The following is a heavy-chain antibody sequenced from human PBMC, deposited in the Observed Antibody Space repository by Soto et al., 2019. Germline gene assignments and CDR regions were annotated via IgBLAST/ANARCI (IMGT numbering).Heavy chain of an antibody. J-gene: IGHJ4*02. CDR3: GRLKSTYSGSYSGGGFFDY. Sequence: SQSLSLTSTSHVCPTRNPAFSREWNRQPPGEGSEWSGSIFYTGSAYYKSSLKGRVSISVDTSKGQFSLKLISVAAADTAVYHCGRLKSTYSGSYSGGGFFDYWGPGTLGPVSS. CDR2: IFYTGSA. D-gene: IGHD1-26*01. CDR1: VCPTRNPAFS. V-gene: IGHV4-39*01.